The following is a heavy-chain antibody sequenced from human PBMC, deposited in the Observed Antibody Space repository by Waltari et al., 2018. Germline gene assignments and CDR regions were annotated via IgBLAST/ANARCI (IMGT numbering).Heavy chain of an antibody. J-gene: IGHJ4*02. CDR2: IYHSGST. D-gene: IGHD3-16*01. CDR1: GYSISSGYY. CDR3: ARCPIMITFGGARFDY. V-gene: IGHV4-38-2*01. Sequence: QVQLQESGPGLVKPSETLSLTCAVSGYSISSGYYWGWIRQPPGKGLEWNGSIYHSGSTYYNPSLESRVTISVDTSKNQFSLKLSSVTAADTAVYYCARCPIMITFGGARFDYWGQGTLVTVSS.